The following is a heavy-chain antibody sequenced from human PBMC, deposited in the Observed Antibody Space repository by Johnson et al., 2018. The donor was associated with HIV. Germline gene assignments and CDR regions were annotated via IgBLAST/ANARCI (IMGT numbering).Heavy chain of an antibody. D-gene: IGHD3-22*01. J-gene: IGHJ3*02. CDR1: GFTFSTYW. CDR2: INSDGSST. Sequence: VQLVESGGGLVQPGGSLRLSCAASGFTFSTYWMHWVRQAPGKGLVWISRINSDGSSTNYADSVKGRFTISRDNAKNSLYLQMNSLRAEDTAVYYCARDWGYYDDAFDIWGQGTMVTVSS. V-gene: IGHV3-74*01. CDR3: ARDWGYYDDAFDI.